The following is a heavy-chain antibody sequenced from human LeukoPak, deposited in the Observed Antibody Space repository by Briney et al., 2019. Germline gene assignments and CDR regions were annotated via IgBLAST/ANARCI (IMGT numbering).Heavy chain of an antibody. J-gene: IGHJ4*02. CDR2: IKPDGSEK. D-gene: IGHD3-22*01. Sequence: GGPLRLSCAASGFIFSNYWMCWLHQAPAKGPEWVANIKPDGSEKYYVYSVKGRFTISRDNAKNSLFLQMNSLRAEDTALYYCARHLIGDTNGYYLGTYEHWGQGSLVTVSS. V-gene: IGHV3-7*05. CDR1: GFIFSNYW. CDR3: ARHLIGDTNGYYLGTYEH.